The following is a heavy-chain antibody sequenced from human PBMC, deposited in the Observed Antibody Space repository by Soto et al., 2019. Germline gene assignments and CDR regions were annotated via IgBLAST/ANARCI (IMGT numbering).Heavy chain of an antibody. CDR2: IWYDGSNK. V-gene: IGHV3-33*01. D-gene: IGHD6-19*01. CDR1: GFTFSSYG. J-gene: IGHJ4*02. Sequence: QVQLVESGGGVVQPGRSLRLSCAASGFTFSSYGMHWVRQAPGKGLEWVAVIWYDGSNKYYADSVKGRFTISRDNSKNTLYLQMNRLRAEDTAVYYCARDSSGWYTFDYWGQGTLVTVSS. CDR3: ARDSSGWYTFDY.